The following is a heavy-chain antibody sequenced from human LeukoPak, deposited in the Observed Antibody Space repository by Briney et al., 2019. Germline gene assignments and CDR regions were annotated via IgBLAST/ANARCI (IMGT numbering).Heavy chain of an antibody. CDR1: GFTFSSYW. J-gene: IGHJ4*02. D-gene: IGHD5-18*01. CDR3: ARGYGYGSFDY. V-gene: IGHV3-7*01. Sequence: GGSLRLSCAASGFTFSSYWMSWVRQAPGKRLEWVANIKQDGSDKYYVDSVKGRFTISRDNAKNSLYLQMNSLRAEDTAVYYCARGYGYGSFDYWGQGTLVTVSS. CDR2: IKQDGSDK.